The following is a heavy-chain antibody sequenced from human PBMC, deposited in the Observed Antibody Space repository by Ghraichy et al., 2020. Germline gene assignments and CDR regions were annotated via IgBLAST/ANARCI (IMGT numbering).Heavy chain of an antibody. Sequence: SETLSLTCAVYGGSFSGYYWSWIRQPPGKGLEWIGEINHSGSTNYNPSLKSRVTISVDTSKNQFSLKLSSVTAADTAVYYCARGERWLRGTFDPWGQGTLVNVSS. J-gene: IGHJ5*02. V-gene: IGHV4-34*01. D-gene: IGHD3-22*01. CDR2: INHSGST. CDR1: GGSFSGYY. CDR3: ARGERWLRGTFDP.